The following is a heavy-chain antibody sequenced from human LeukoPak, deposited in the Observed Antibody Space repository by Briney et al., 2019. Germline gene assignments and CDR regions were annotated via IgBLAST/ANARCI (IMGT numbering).Heavy chain of an antibody. Sequence: SETLSLTCTVSGGSISSSSYYWGWIRQPPGKGLEWIGSIYYSGSTNYNPSLKSRVTISVDTSKNQFSLKLSSVTAADTAVYYCARGQNYYDSSGYHPWGQGTLVTVSS. CDR3: ARGQNYYDSSGYHP. CDR2: IYYSGST. CDR1: GGSISSSSYY. D-gene: IGHD3-22*01. J-gene: IGHJ5*02. V-gene: IGHV4-39*07.